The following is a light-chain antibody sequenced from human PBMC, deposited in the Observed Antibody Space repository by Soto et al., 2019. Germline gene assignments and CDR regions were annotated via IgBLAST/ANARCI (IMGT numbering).Light chain of an antibody. CDR2: EVN. CDR3: CSYGFAGSDYLV. Sequence: QSALTQPPSASGSPGQSVTISCTGASSDVGGNDYVSWYQHHPGKVPKLMIFEVNKRPSGVPHRFSGSKSGNTASLTVSGLQAEDEADYYCCSYGFAGSDYLVFGGGTKLTV. CDR1: SSDVGGNDY. V-gene: IGLV2-8*01. J-gene: IGLJ3*02.